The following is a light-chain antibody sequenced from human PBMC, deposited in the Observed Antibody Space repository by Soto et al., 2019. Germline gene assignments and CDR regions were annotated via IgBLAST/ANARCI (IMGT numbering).Light chain of an antibody. Sequence: ESVLTQSPGTLSLSPGERATLSCRASQSVTNRYFAWYKQSPAQAPRLLIYGISNRATGIPDRFSGSGSGTDFTLTISRLEPEDFVVYYCQQYSSLPHTFGQGTKLEVK. V-gene: IGKV3-20*01. CDR1: QSVTNRY. CDR3: QQYSSLPHT. J-gene: IGKJ2*01. CDR2: GIS.